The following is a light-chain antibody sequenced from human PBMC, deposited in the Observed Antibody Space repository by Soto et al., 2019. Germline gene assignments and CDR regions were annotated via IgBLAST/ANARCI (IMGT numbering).Light chain of an antibody. Sequence: EIVLTQSPGTLSLSPGERATLSCRASQSVSSSYLAWYQQKPGQAPRLLIYGASSRATGIPDRFSGSGSGTDFTLTISRLEPEDFAVYYCKKYGSSRGTFGQGTRVDIK. CDR3: KKYGSSRGT. CDR2: GAS. V-gene: IGKV3-20*01. CDR1: QSVSSSY. J-gene: IGKJ1*01.